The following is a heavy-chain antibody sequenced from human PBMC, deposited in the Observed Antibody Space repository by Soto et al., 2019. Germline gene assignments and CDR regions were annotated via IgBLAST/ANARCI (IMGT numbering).Heavy chain of an antibody. CDR2: IKQDGSEK. CDR1: GFTFSSYW. D-gene: IGHD6-13*01. Sequence: EVQLVESGGGLVQPGGSLRLSCAASGFTFSSYWMSWVRQAPGKGLEWVANIKQDGSEKYYVDSVKGRFTISRDNAKNSLYLQMNSLRAEDTAVYYCARDGGSSWYQFDYWGQGTLVTVSS. J-gene: IGHJ4*02. CDR3: ARDGGSSWYQFDY. V-gene: IGHV3-7*04.